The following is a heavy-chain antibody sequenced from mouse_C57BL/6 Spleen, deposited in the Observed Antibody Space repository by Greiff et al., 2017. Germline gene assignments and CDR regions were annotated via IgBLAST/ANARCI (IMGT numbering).Heavy chain of an antibody. V-gene: IGHV1-50*01. CDR1: GYTFTSYW. Sequence: QVQLQQPGAELVKPGASVKLSCKASGYTFTSYWLQWVKQRPGQGLEWIGEIDPSDSYTNYNQKFKGKATLTVDTSSSTAYMQLSSLTSEDSAVYYGANGYDGLAYWGQGTLVTVSA. D-gene: IGHD2-14*01. CDR3: ANGYDGLAY. J-gene: IGHJ3*01. CDR2: IDPSDSYT.